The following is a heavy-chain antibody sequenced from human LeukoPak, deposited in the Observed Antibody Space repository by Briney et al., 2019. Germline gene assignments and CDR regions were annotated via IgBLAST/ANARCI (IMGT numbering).Heavy chain of an antibody. D-gene: IGHD3-22*01. CDR3: ARGLQYYYDSSGYLHFDY. CDR1: GFTVSSNY. J-gene: IGHJ4*02. Sequence: GGSLRLSCAASGFTVSSNYMSWVRQAPGKGLEWVSVIYSGGSTYYADSVKGRFTVSRDNSKNTLYLQMNSLRAEDTALYYCARGLQYYYDSSGYLHFDYWGQGTLVTVSS. V-gene: IGHV3-53*01. CDR2: IYSGGST.